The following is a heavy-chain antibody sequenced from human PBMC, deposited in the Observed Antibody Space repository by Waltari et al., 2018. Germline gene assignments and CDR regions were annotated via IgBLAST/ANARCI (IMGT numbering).Heavy chain of an antibody. Sequence: EVQLVESGGALVQPGGSLRRSCTESGCPCGNFWSSWVRQAPGKGLEWVAMIGHDASATYYVGSVKCRFTVSRDNAKSSLFLQMNSLSVEDTAVYYCARDFAYGRFDYWGQGTLVTVSS. D-gene: IGHD3-10*01. CDR3: ARDFAYGRFDY. J-gene: IGHJ4*02. V-gene: IGHV3-7*03. CDR2: IGHDASAT. CDR1: GCPCGNFW.